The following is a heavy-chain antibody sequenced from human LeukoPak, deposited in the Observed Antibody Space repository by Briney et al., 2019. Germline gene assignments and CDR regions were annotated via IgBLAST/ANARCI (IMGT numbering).Heavy chain of an antibody. J-gene: IGHJ4*02. CDR2: IYHSGST. D-gene: IGHD6-13*01. Sequence: PSETLSLTCAVSGGSISSSNWWSWVRQPPGKGLEWIGEIYHSGSTNYNPSLKSRVTISVDKSKNQFSLKLSSVTAADTAVYYCARGPLSWSPAAGTSYYFDYWGQGTLVTVSS. CDR3: ARGPLSWSPAAGTSYYFDY. CDR1: GGSISSSNW. V-gene: IGHV4-4*02.